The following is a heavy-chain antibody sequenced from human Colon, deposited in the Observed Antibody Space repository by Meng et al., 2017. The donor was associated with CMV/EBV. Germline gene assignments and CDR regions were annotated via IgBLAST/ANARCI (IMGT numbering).Heavy chain of an antibody. V-gene: IGHV1-46*01. Sequence: ASVKVSCKSSGYTLTTYYMHWVRQAPGQGLEWMGMIDPSGSSTTYAQKFQGRVTMTKDTSISTAYMELSSLTSEDTAVYYCARERGGGFDPWGQGTLVTVSS. CDR1: GYTLTTYY. CDR3: ARERGGGFDP. CDR2: IDPSGSST. D-gene: IGHD3-10*01. J-gene: IGHJ5*02.